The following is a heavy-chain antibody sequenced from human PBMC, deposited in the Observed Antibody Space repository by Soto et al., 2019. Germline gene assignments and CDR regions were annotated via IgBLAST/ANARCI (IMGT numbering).Heavy chain of an antibody. CDR2: IKTDGSST. CDR1: GFTFSSYW. V-gene: IGHV3-74*01. D-gene: IGHD4-17*01. Sequence: EAQLVESGGGLVQPGGSRRLSCAASGFTFSSYWMHWVRQAPGKGLVWVSRIKTDGSSTNYADSVKGRFTISRDNAQNTLYLEMNGLRDEDTAVYYCARGVPNHYGFDLWGQGTRVTVSS. J-gene: IGHJ3*01. CDR3: ARGVPNHYGFDL.